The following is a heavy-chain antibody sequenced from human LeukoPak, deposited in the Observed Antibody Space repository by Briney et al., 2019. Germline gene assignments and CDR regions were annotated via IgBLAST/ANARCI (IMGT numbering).Heavy chain of an antibody. J-gene: IGHJ4*02. CDR1: GFTFSSCA. Sequence: PGRSLRLSCAASGFTFSSCAMSWVRQAPGKGLDWVSTISGSSGSIFYADSVQGRFTISRDNSKNTLYLQMNSLRADDTAVYYCAKTTVTSRLDYWGQGTLVTVSS. CDR2: ISGSSGSI. CDR3: AKTTVTSRLDY. D-gene: IGHD4-17*01. V-gene: IGHV3-23*01.